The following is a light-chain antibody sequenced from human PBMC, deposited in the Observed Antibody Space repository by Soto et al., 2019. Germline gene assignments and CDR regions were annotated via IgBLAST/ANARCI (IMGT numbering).Light chain of an antibody. V-gene: IGLV2-11*01. J-gene: IGLJ3*02. CDR3: FSSIRSATCV. CDR1: SSDVGHYDY. CDR2: DVH. Sequence: QSALVQPPSVSGSPGQSVTISCTGSSSDVGHYDYVSWCQQHPGTVPKPMIYDVHTQPSGVPDRFSGSKSGSWASMTISGLQADDEADHYCFSSIRSATCVFGGGTKVTVL.